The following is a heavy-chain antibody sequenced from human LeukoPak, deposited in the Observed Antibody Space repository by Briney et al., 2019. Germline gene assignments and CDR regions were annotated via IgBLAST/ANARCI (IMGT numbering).Heavy chain of an antibody. CDR2: ISHDGRTA. J-gene: IGHJ1*01. CDR1: GLTFSSYG. V-gene: IGHV3-30*18. Sequence: PGGSLRLSCAASGLTFSSYGMHWVRQAPGKGLEWVAVISHDGRTAFCADSVKGRFTISRDNSKNTLDLQMFSLRVEDTAVYYCAKEPTSYSSGWYFHHWGQGTLVTVSS. CDR3: AKEPTSYSSGWYFHH. D-gene: IGHD6-25*01.